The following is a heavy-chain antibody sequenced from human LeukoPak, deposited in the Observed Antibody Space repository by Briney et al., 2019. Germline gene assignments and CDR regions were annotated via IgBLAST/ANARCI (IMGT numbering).Heavy chain of an antibody. CDR3: AREDDILTGYYFSRRGGFDY. CDR2: IYHSGST. V-gene: IGHV4-4*02. D-gene: IGHD3-9*01. J-gene: IGHJ4*02. Sequence: SETLSLTFAVSGGSIRSSNWWSWVRQPPGKGLEWIGEIYHSGSTNYNPSLKSRATISVDKSKNQFSLKLSSVTDADTAVYYCAREDDILTGYYFSRRGGFDYWGQGTLVTVSS. CDR1: GGSIRSSNW.